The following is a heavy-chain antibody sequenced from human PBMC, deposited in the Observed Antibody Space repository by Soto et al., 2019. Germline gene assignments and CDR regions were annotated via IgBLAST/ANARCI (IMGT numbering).Heavy chain of an antibody. D-gene: IGHD3-10*01. CDR2: ISWNAAAT. Sequence: EAQLVESGGGLVQPGRSLRLACVASGFTFDDYAIHWVRQAPGKGLEWVSGISWNAAATDYADSVKGRFTTSRDNAKNSLYLQMSSLRTEDTAIYYCANLPLYGSGFDCWGQGTLVTVSS. V-gene: IGHV3-9*01. CDR1: GFTFDDYA. CDR3: ANLPLYGSGFDC. J-gene: IGHJ4*02.